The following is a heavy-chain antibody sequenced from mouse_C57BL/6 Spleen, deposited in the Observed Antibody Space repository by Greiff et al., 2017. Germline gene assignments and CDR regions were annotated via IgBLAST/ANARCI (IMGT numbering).Heavy chain of an antibody. Sequence: QVQLQQPGAELVMPGASVKLSCKASGYTFTRYWMHWVKQRPGQGLEWIGEIDPSDSYTNYNQTFKGKSTLTVDKSSSTAYMQLSSRTSEDSAVYYCASMKEDAMDYWGQGTSVTVSS. CDR1: GYTFTRYW. V-gene: IGHV1-69*01. CDR3: ASMKEDAMDY. J-gene: IGHJ4*01. CDR2: IDPSDSYT. D-gene: IGHD2-3*01.